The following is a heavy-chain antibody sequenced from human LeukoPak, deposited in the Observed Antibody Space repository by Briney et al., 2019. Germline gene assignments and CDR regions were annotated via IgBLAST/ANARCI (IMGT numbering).Heavy chain of an antibody. J-gene: IGHJ4*02. V-gene: IGHV4-34*01. CDR3: ASNSYGFCFDY. CDR1: GGSFSGYY. CDR2: INHSGST. Sequence: SETLSLTCAVYGGSFSGYYWSWIRQPPGKGLEWIGEINHSGSTNYNPSLKSRVTISVDTSKSQFSLKLSSVTAADTAVYYCASNSYGFCFDYWGQGTLDTVSS. D-gene: IGHD5-18*01.